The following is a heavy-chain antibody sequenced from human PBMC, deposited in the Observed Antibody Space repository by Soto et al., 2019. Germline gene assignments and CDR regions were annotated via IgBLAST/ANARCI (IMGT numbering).Heavy chain of an antibody. V-gene: IGHV4-34*01. CDR1: GGSFSGYY. CDR2: INHSGST. D-gene: IGHD1-26*01. Sequence: QVQLQQWGAGLLKPSETLSLTCAVYGGSFSGYYWSWIRQPPGKGLEWIGEINHSGSTNYNPSLKSRVTISVDTSKNQFSLKLSSVTAADTAVYYCAGEVGANGQGLDYWGQGTLVTVSS. CDR3: AGEVGANGQGLDY. J-gene: IGHJ4*02.